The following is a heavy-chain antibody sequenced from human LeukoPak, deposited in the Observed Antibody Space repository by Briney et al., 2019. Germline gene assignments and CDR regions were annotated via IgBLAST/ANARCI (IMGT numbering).Heavy chain of an antibody. Sequence: GGSLRLSCAASGFTFSSDSMNWVRPAPGEGLEWVSSISGSSSYIYYADSVKGRFTISRDNAKNSLYLQMNSQRAEDTALYYCVSSWGSSWYLDYWGQGTLVTVSA. CDR1: GFTFSSDS. J-gene: IGHJ4*02. CDR2: ISGSSSYI. V-gene: IGHV3-21*01. D-gene: IGHD6-13*01. CDR3: VSSWGSSWYLDY.